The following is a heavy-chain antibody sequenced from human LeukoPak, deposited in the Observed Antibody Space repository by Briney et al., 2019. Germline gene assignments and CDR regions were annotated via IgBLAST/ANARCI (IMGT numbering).Heavy chain of an antibody. CDR1: GGSISGTDLY. Sequence: PSETLSLTCTVSGGSISGTDLYWGWIRQLPGKGLEWIGNIHSTGNSFCNPSLKSRVIISVDTSKNQFSLKLSSVTAADTAVYYCEKDSHLDVWGHGTTVTVSS. CDR2: IHSTGNS. J-gene: IGHJ6*02. CDR3: EKDSHLDV. D-gene: IGHD2-15*01. V-gene: IGHV4-39*01.